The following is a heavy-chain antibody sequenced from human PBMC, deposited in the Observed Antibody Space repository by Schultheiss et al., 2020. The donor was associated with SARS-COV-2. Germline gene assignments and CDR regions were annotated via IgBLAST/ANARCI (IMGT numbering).Heavy chain of an antibody. CDR2: IYSGGST. CDR1: GFTVSSNY. V-gene: IGHV3-53*05. CDR3: ARTVLPTVTTGYDY. J-gene: IGHJ4*02. D-gene: IGHD4-11*01. Sequence: GGSLRLSCAASGFTVSSNYMSWVRQAPGKGLEWVSVIYSGGSTYYADSVKGRFTISRDNAKNSLYLQMNSLRAEDTALYYCARTVLPTVTTGYDYWGQGTLVTVSS.